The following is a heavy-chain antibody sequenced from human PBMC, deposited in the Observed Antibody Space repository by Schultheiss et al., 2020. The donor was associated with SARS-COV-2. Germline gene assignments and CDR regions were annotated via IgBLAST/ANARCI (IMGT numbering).Heavy chain of an antibody. CDR2: IKSDGRST. J-gene: IGHJ6*02. D-gene: IGHD3-22*01. Sequence: GGSLRLSCAASGFTFDDYAMHWVRQAPGKGLEWVSGIKSDGRSTSYADSVKGRFTISRDNAKNTLYLQMNSLRVEDTAVYYCASGYYYDSSGYYVAPIGYYYGMDVWGQGTTVTVSS. CDR1: GFTFDDYA. CDR3: ASGYYYDSSGYYVAPIGYYYGMDV. V-gene: IGHV3-74*01.